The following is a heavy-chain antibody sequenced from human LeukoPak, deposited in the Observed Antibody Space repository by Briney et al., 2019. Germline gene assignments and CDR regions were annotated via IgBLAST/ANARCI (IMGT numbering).Heavy chain of an antibody. Sequence: GGSLRLSCAASGFTFSNAWMSWVRQAPGKGLEWDGRIKSKTDGGTTDYAAPVKGRFTISRDDSKNTLYLQMNSLKTEDTAVYYCTTLAPSIADDYWGQGTLVTVSS. V-gene: IGHV3-15*01. D-gene: IGHD6-6*01. CDR3: TTLAPSIADDY. CDR1: GFTFSNAW. CDR2: IKSKTDGGTT. J-gene: IGHJ4*02.